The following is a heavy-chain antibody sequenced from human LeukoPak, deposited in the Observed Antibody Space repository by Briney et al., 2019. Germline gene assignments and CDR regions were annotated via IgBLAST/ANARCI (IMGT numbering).Heavy chain of an antibody. CDR3: ARAGTVSDAFDI. J-gene: IGHJ3*02. D-gene: IGHD4-17*01. Sequence: PGGSLRLSCAASGFTFSSYSMNWVRQAPGKGLEWVSSISSSSSYIYYADSVKGRFTISRDNAKNSLYLQMNSLRAEDTAVYYCARAGTVSDAFDIWGQGTMVTVSS. CDR1: GFTFSSYS. CDR2: ISSSSSYI. V-gene: IGHV3-21*01.